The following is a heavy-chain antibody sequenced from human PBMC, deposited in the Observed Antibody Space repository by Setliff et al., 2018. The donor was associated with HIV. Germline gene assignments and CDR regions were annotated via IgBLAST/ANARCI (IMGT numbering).Heavy chain of an antibody. J-gene: IGHJ3*02. CDR1: GFTFSSYA. CDR3: VRDRWLVPDTFDI. V-gene: IGHV3-48*04. CDR2: ISSSSSTI. Sequence: PVGSLRLSCAASGFTFSSYAMHWVRQAPGKGLEWVSYISSSSSTIYYADSVKGRFTISRDNAKNSLYLQMNSLRAEDMALYYCVRDRWLVPDTFDIWGQGTMVTVSS. D-gene: IGHD6-19*01.